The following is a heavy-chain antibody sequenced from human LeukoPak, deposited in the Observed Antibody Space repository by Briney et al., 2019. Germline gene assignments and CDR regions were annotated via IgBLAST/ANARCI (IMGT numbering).Heavy chain of an antibody. CDR3: ASSSPRRHYDFWSGYDNWFDP. Sequence: GASVKVSFRASGYTFTSYYMHWVRQAPGQGGEWMGIINPSGGSTSYTQKFQGRVTMTRDTSTSTVYMELSSLRSEDTAVYYCASSSPRRHYDFWSGYDNWFDPWGQGTLVTVSS. CDR2: INPSGGST. V-gene: IGHV1-46*01. D-gene: IGHD3-3*01. CDR1: GYTFTSYY. J-gene: IGHJ5*02.